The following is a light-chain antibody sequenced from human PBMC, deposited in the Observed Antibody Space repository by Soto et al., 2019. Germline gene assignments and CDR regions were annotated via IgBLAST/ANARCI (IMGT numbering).Light chain of an antibody. CDR3: TSYSRYRVLV. J-gene: IGLJ3*02. CDR2: EVS. V-gene: IGLV2-14*01. CDR1: SSDIGGYKY. Sequence: QSVLTQPASVSGSLGQSITISCTGTSSDIGGYKYVSWYQQHPGKAPKLIIFEVSNRPSGVSDRFSGSSSGNTASLTISGLQAGDEADYYCTSYSRYRVLVFGGGTKVTVL.